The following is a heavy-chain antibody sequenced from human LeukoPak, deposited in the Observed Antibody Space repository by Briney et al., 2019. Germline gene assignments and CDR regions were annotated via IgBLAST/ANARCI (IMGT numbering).Heavy chain of an antibody. V-gene: IGHV3-64*01. J-gene: IGHJ1*01. CDR1: GFTLSSYS. D-gene: IGHD6-19*01. CDR2: ISKNGRNT. CDR3: ARVDSGSACAS. Sequence: GGSLRLSCAASGFTLSSYSMHWVRQAPGKGLEFVSAISKNGRNTYYGNSMKGRFTISRDISKSTLYLQMGSLRPEDMAVYYCARVDSGSACASWGQGILVTVSS.